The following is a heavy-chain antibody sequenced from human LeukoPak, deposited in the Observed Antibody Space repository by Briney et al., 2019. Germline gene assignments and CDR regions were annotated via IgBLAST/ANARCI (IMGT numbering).Heavy chain of an antibody. CDR1: GYTLTELS. Sequence: ASVKVSCKVSGYTLTELSMHWVRQAPGKGLEWMGGFDPEDGETIYAQKFQGRVTMTEDASTDTAYMELSSLRSEDTAVYYCATVGGTVTTAFDIWGQGTMVTVSS. V-gene: IGHV1-24*01. CDR2: FDPEDGET. CDR3: ATVGGTVTTAFDI. J-gene: IGHJ3*02. D-gene: IGHD4-17*01.